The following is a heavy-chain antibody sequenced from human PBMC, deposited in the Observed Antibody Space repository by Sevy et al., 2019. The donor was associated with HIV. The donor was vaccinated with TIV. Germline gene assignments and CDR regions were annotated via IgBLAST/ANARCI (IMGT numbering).Heavy chain of an antibody. J-gene: IGHJ6*02. CDR2: ISWDGGST. D-gene: IGHD6-13*01. Sequence: GGSLRLSCAVSGFTFDDYAMRWVRQAPGKGLEWVSLISWDGGSTYYADSVKGRFTISRDNSKNSLYLQMNSLRAEDTALYYCGKPYRIAVAGDYYYSGMDVWGQGTTVTVSS. CDR3: GKPYRIAVAGDYYYSGMDV. CDR1: GFTFDDYA. V-gene: IGHV3-43D*03.